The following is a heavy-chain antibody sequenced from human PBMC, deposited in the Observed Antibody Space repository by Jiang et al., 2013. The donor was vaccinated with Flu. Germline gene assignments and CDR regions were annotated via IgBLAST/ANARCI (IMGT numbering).Heavy chain of an antibody. V-gene: IGHV6-1*01. CDR2: TYYRSKWYN. Sequence: SAAWNWIRQSPSRGLEWLGRTYYRSKWYNDYAVSVKSRITINPDTSKNQFSLQLNSVTPEDTAVYYCARAHPFTTEWELYFDYWGQGTLVTVSS. D-gene: IGHD1-26*01. CDR1: SAA. J-gene: IGHJ4*02. CDR3: ARAHPFTTEWELYFDY.